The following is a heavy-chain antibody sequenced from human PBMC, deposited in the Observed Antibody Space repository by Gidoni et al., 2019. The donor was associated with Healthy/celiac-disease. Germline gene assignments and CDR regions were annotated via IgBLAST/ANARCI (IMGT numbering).Heavy chain of an antibody. J-gene: IGHJ4*02. V-gene: IGHV1-2*04. CDR3: AREAEWELLVGLGY. D-gene: IGHD1-26*01. CDR1: GYTFTGYY. CDR2: INPNSGGT. Sequence: QVQLVQSGAEVKKPGASVKVSCKASGYTFTGYYMHWVRQAPGQGLEWMGWINPNSGGTNYAQKVQGWVTMTRDTSISTAYMELSRLRSDDTAVYYCAREAEWELLVGLGYWGQGTLVTVSS.